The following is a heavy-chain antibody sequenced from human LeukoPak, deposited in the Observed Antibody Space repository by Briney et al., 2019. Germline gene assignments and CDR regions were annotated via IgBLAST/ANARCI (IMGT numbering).Heavy chain of an antibody. CDR1: GYTFSNYG. CDR2: ISAYNGQT. CDR3: ARGSGDYAEDAFDI. V-gene: IGHV1-18*01. D-gene: IGHD4-17*01. Sequence: ASVKVSCKASGYTFSNYGVTWVRQAPGQGLEWMGWISAYNGQTNYAQKVHGRVTMTTDTSTSTTYMELRSLRSDDTAVYYCARGSGDYAEDAFDIWGQGTMVTVSS. J-gene: IGHJ3*02.